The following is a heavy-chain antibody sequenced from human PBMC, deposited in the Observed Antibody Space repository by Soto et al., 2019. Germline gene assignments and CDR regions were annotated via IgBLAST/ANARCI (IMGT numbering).Heavy chain of an antibody. J-gene: IGHJ1*01. CDR3: AREENCSDGICYSEYFQR. CDR1: GYIFTAYS. D-gene: IGHD2-15*01. CDR2: VNPSGGST. V-gene: IGHV1-46*01. Sequence: GPSVKVSWKASGYIFTAYSMHWVRQAPGQGLEWMGVVNPSGGSTNYAQKFQGRITMTRDTSTSTVYMDLSSLTSEDTAVYYCAREENCSDGICYSEYFQRWGQGTLVTVSS.